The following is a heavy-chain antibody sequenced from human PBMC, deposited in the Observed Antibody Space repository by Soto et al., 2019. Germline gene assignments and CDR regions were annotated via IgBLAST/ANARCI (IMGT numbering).Heavy chain of an antibody. CDR3: ARARITMVRGVIPNYFDS. V-gene: IGHV4-31*03. Sequence: SETLSLTCTVSGGSISRGGYYWSWIRQHPGKGLEWIGYIYYSGSTYYNPSLKSRVTISVDTSKNQFSLKLSSVTAADTAVYYCARARITMVRGVIPNYFDSWGQGTLV. D-gene: IGHD3-10*01. J-gene: IGHJ4*02. CDR1: GGSISRGGYY. CDR2: IYYSGST.